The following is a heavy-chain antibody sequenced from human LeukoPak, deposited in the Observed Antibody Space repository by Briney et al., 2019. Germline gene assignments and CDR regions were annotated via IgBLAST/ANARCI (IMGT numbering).Heavy chain of an antibody. Sequence: PGGSLRLSCAASGFTFSSYSMNWVRQAPGKGLEWVSSISSSSSYIYYADSVKGRFTISRDNAKNSLYLQMNSLRAEDTAVYYCARDFWSGYPLFDYWGRGTLVTVSS. CDR1: GFTFSSYS. J-gene: IGHJ4*02. V-gene: IGHV3-21*01. CDR3: ARDFWSGYPLFDY. D-gene: IGHD3-3*01. CDR2: ISSSSSYI.